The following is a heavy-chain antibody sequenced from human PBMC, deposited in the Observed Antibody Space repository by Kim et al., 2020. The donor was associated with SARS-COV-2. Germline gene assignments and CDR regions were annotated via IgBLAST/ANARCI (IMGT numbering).Heavy chain of an antibody. CDR2: IRDSGDST. D-gene: IGHD6-19*01. V-gene: IGHV3-23*01. CDR1: GFTFNNYA. Sequence: GGSLRLSCAASGFTFNNYAMSWVRQAPGKGLEWVSGIRDSGDSTKYADSVKGRFSISRDNSKNTLYLQMDSLRAEDTAVYYCAKVTSGSSGWFEYFQHWGQGTLVTVSS. CDR3: AKVTSGSSGWFEYFQH. J-gene: IGHJ1*01.